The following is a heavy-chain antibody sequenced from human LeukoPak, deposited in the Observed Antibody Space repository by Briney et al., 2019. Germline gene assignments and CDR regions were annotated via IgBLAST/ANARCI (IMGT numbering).Heavy chain of an antibody. J-gene: IGHJ3*02. D-gene: IGHD6-13*01. CDR3: ARDPESIAAAGDDAFDI. V-gene: IGHV1-69*04. CDR1: GGTFSSYA. Sequence: GASVKVSCKASGGTFSSYAISWVRQAPGQGLEWMGRIIPILGIANYAQKFQGRVTITADKSTSTAYMELSSLRSEDTAVYYCARDPESIAAAGDDAFDIWGQGTMVTVSS. CDR2: IIPILGIA.